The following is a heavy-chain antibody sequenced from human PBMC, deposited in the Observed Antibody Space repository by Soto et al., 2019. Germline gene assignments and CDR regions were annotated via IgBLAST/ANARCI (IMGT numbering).Heavy chain of an antibody. V-gene: IGHV3-23*01. CDR2: ISGSGGST. J-gene: IGHJ4*02. CDR3: AKGDEWELHSNFDY. Sequence: EVQLSESGGGLEHPGGSLRLSCAGSGFTFSSYVMTWVRQAPGKGLEWVSSISGSGGSTYYADSVKGRFTISRDNSKNTLYLQMNSLIAEDTAVYYCAKGDEWELHSNFDYWGQVALVTVSS. CDR1: GFTFSSYV. D-gene: IGHD1-26*01.